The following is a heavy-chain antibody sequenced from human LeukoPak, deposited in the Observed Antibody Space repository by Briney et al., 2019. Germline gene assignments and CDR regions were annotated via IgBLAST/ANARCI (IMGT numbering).Heavy chain of an antibody. CDR3: ATQALVVAVK. V-gene: IGHV4-39*01. Sequence: SETLSLTCTVSGGSISSNSYYWGWIRQPPGEGLEWIGNIYCSGNTYYNPSLKSRVTISIDTSKKQFSLKLSSVTAADPAVYYCATQALVVAVKWGQGTQVTVSS. D-gene: IGHD2-15*01. CDR2: IYCSGNT. CDR1: GGSISSNSYY. J-gene: IGHJ4*02.